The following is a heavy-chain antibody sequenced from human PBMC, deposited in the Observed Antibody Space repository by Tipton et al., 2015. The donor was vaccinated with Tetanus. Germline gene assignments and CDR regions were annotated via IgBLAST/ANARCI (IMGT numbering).Heavy chain of an antibody. CDR3: AADWPTYGSGKLLYYYGMDV. Sequence: QLVQSGPEVKKPGNSVKVSCKASGFTFTSSAVQWVRQARGQRLEWIGWIVVGSGNTHYAQKFQERVTISRDMSTSTAYMELSSLRSEDTAVYYCAADWPTYGSGKLLYYYGMDVWGQGTTVTVSS. J-gene: IGHJ6*02. CDR2: IVVGSGNT. CDR1: GFTFTSSA. D-gene: IGHD3-10*01. V-gene: IGHV1-58*01.